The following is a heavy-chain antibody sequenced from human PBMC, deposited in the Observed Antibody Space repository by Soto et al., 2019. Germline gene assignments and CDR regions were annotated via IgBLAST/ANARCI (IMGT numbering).Heavy chain of an antibody. Sequence: QVQLQESGPGLVKPSQTLSLTCTVSGGSISSGGYYWSWIRQHPGKGLEWIGYIYYSGSTYYNPPLKSRVTISVDTSKNQFSLKLSSVTAADTAVYYCAREGAIVLVPAGNYYYYGMDVWGQGTTVTVSS. CDR2: IYYSGST. CDR1: GGSISSGGYY. J-gene: IGHJ6*02. CDR3: AREGAIVLVPAGNYYYYGMDV. D-gene: IGHD2-2*01. V-gene: IGHV4-31*03.